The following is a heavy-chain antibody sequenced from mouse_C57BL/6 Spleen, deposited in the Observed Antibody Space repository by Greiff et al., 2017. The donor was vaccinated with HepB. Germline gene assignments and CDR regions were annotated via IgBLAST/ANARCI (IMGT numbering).Heavy chain of an antibody. CDR2: IWSDGST. J-gene: IGHJ4*01. V-gene: IGHV2-6-1*01. D-gene: IGHD1-1*01. CDR3: ARHLAGYYYGSSLGGGAMDY. Sequence: QVQLQQSGPGLVAPSQSLSITCTVSGFSLTSYGVHWVRQPPGKGLEWLVVIWSDGSTTYNSALKSRLSISKDNSKSQVFLKMNSLQTDDTAMYYCARHLAGYYYGSSLGGGAMDYWGQGTSVTVSS. CDR1: GFSLTSYG.